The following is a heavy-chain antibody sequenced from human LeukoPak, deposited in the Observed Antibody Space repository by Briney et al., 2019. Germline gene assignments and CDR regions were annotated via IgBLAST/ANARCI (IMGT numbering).Heavy chain of an antibody. CDR2: IYYSGST. V-gene: IGHV4-59*12. J-gene: IGHJ5*02. CDR3: AREVATTNPDNWFDP. D-gene: IGHD5-12*01. Sequence: SETLSLTCTVSGGSISSYYWSWIRQPPGKGLEWIGYIYYSGSTNYNPSLKSRVTISVDRSKNQFSLRLSSVTAADTAVYYCAREVATTNPDNWFDPWGQGTLVTVSS. CDR1: GGSISSYY.